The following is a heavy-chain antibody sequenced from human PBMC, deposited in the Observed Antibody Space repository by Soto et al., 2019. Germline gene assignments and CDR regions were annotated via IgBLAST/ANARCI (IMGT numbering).Heavy chain of an antibody. CDR1: GTTFDSFT. J-gene: IGHJ5*02. CDR2: FVPMFGSA. V-gene: IGHV1-69*01. CDR3: GRVDNTTGQYSWFDP. D-gene: IGHD3-9*01. Sequence: QVQLVQSVAEVKKPGSSVKVSCKPSGTTFDSFTFAWVRQAPGQGLEWLGGFVPMFGSASIAQRFRGRVSNAAVASSGTGCLELSALRSYVASIYCWGRVDNTTGQYSWFDPWGPGNLVTVSS.